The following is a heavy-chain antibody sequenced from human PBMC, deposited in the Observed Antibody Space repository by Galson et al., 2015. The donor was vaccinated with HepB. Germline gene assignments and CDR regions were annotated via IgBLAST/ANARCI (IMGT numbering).Heavy chain of an antibody. CDR2: IYHSGST. Sequence: ETLSLTCAVSGGSISSSNWWSWVRQPPGKGLEWIGEIYHSGSTNYNPSLKSRVTISVDKSKNQFSLKLSSVTAADTAVYYCAREVAARLLFDYWGQGTLVTVSS. J-gene: IGHJ4*02. CDR3: AREVAARLLFDY. CDR1: GGSISSSNW. D-gene: IGHD6-6*01. V-gene: IGHV4-4*02.